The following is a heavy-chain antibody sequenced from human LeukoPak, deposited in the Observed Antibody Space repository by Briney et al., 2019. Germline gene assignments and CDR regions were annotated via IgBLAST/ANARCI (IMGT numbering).Heavy chain of an antibody. V-gene: IGHV3-74*01. CDR1: GFTVSSNY. Sequence: GGSLRLSCAASGFTVSSNYMSWVRQAPGKGLEWVSCIDANAKTTSYADSVKGRFTISTDNAKKTLYLQMNSLRVEDTAVYYCLTVVETTIAAFDIWGQGTMVTVSS. D-gene: IGHD1-26*01. J-gene: IGHJ3*02. CDR2: IDANAKTT. CDR3: LTVVETTIAAFDI.